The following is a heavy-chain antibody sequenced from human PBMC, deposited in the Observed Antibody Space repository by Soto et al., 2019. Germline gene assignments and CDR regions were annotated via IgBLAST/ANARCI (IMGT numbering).Heavy chain of an antibody. CDR1: GFSLSTSGVG. CDR3: GDTMPQRIFDY. J-gene: IGHJ4*02. D-gene: IGHD2-2*01. Sequence: QITLKESGPTLVKPTQTLTLTCTFSGFSLSTSGVGVGWIRQPPGKSLEWLALIYWDDDNRYSPSLKRGLTIPQAAAQHQVVLTMTDMDPVDTATDYCGDTMPQRIFDYWGQGTLVTVSS. CDR2: IYWDDDN. V-gene: IGHV2-5*02.